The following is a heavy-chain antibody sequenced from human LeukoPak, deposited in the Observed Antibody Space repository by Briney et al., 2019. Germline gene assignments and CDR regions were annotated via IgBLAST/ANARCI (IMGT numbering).Heavy chain of an antibody. J-gene: IGHJ4*02. Sequence: PGRSLRLSCASSVFAFSIYIISGVPGAPRRGLEWGSAICITGGSTYYADSVQGRITISRDNSKNTLYLQMNSLRAEDTAVYYCAKLPRIQLWSHYFDYWGQGTLVTVSS. CDR3: AKLPRIQLWSHYFDY. V-gene: IGHV3-23*01. CDR1: VFAFSIYI. CDR2: ICITGGST. D-gene: IGHD5-18*01.